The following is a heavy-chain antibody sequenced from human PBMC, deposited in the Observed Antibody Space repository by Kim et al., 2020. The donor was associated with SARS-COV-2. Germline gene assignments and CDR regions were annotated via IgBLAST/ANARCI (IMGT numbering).Heavy chain of an antibody. J-gene: IGHJ5*02. V-gene: IGHV3-21*01. D-gene: IGHD1-26*01. Sequence: GGSLRLSCAASGFTFSSYSMNWVRQAPGKGLEWVSSISSRSNYIYYADSVKGRFTISRDNAKNSLSLQMDGLRVEDTALYYCVRRGLEWELLYWFDPWGQGTLVNVSS. CDR2: ISSRSNYI. CDR3: VRRGLEWELLYWFDP. CDR1: GFTFSSYS.